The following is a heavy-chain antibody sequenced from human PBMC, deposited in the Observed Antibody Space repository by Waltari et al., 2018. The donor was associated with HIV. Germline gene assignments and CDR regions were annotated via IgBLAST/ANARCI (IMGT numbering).Heavy chain of an antibody. CDR1: EFTFNNFW. V-gene: IGHV3-74*01. CDR3: VRDAEWAYGGDSWFDP. CDR2: SSTSGRSK. D-gene: IGHD2-21*02. Sequence: EVQLVESGGGLIQPGGSLRLFCAVSEFTFNNFWIHWVRQVPGKGLMSVTGSSTSGRSKKYAESVKGRVTISRGNAKNTLDLQMNSLTVEDTAVYVGVRDAEWAYGGDSWFDPWGQGTLVTVSS. J-gene: IGHJ5*02.